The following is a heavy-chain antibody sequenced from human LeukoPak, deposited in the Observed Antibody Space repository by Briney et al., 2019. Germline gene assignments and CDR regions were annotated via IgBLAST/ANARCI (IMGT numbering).Heavy chain of an antibody. D-gene: IGHD3-10*01. J-gene: IGHJ3*02. CDR3: ARDYYYGSGTRWSAFDI. CDR2: ISGSGGST. V-gene: IGHV3-23*01. Sequence: GGSLRLSCAASGFTFSSYAMSWVRQAPGKGLEWVSAISGSGGSTYYADSVKGRFTISRDNAKNSLYLQMNSLRAEDTAVYYCARDYYYGSGTRWSAFDIWGQGTMVTVSS. CDR1: GFTFSSYA.